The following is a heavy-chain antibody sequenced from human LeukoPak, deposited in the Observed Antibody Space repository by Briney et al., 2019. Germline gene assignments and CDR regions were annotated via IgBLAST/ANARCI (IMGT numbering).Heavy chain of an antibody. CDR1: GGTFSSYA. Sequence: ASVKVSCKASGGTFSSYAISWVRQAPGQGLEWMGWMNPNSGNTGYVQKFQGRVTMTRNTSISTAYMELSSLRSEDTAVYYCAREAHYGDHGMDVWGQGTTVTVSS. CDR2: MNPNSGNT. J-gene: IGHJ6*02. D-gene: IGHD4-17*01. V-gene: IGHV1-8*02. CDR3: AREAHYGDHGMDV.